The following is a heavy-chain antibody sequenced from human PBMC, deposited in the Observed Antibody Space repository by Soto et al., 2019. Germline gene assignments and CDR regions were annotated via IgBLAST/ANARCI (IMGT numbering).Heavy chain of an antibody. V-gene: IGHV3-7*05. J-gene: IGHJ4*02. Sequence: EVQLVESGGGLVQPGESLRLSCAASGLTLISHWMGWVRQAPGTGLEWVATINQDGTERFYVDSMKGRSTISRDSAQNSLSLEVHSLRAEDTDLYYCARAVNSACDYWGRGALVSVSS. CDR3: ARAVNSACDY. CDR2: INQDGTER. CDR1: GLTLISHW.